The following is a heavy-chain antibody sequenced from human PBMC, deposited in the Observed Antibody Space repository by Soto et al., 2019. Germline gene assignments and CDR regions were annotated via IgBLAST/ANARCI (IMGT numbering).Heavy chain of an antibody. CDR1: GFTFSSYA. V-gene: IGHV3-23*01. CDR2: ISGSGGST. Sequence: GGSLRLSCAASGFTFSSYAMSWVRQAPGKGLEWVSAISGSGGSTYYADSVKGRFTISRDNSKNTLYMQMNSLRAEDTAVYYCAKFARDIVVVPAAAEFDYWGQGTLVTVSS. J-gene: IGHJ4*02. D-gene: IGHD2-2*01. CDR3: AKFARDIVVVPAAAEFDY.